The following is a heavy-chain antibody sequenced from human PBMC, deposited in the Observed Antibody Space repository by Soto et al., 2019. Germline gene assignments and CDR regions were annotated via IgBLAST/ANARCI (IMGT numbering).Heavy chain of an antibody. J-gene: IGHJ6*02. Sequence: GGSLRLSCAASGFSLSNNGMHWVRQAPGKGLEWVAVISYDGNNKYYADSVKGRFTISRDNSKNTVYLEMNNLRAEDTAMYYCAKGGSGNYLTYYYYYGMDVWRQGTTVTVSS. D-gene: IGHD3-22*01. V-gene: IGHV3-30*18. CDR2: ISYDGNNK. CDR3: AKGGSGNYLTYYYYYGMDV. CDR1: GFSLSNNG.